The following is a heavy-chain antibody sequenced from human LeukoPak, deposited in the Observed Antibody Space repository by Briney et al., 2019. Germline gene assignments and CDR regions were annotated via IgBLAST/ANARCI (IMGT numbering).Heavy chain of an antibody. CDR1: GYSFTNYG. CDR3: ARDWAHGSFDL. D-gene: IGHD3-16*01. Sequence: ASVKVSCKASGYSFTNYGISWVRQAPGQGPEWMAIINPGIFTTTYAQKLQDRITVTSDTSTATVYMELRSLRLEDTAVYFCARDWAHGSFDLWGQGTLVTVSS. CDR2: INPGIFTT. J-gene: IGHJ4*02. V-gene: IGHV1-18*01.